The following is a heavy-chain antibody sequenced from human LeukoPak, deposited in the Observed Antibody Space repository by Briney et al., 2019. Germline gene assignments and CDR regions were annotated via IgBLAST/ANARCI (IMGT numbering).Heavy chain of an antibody. CDR2: INPNSESA. V-gene: IGHV1-2*02. J-gene: IGHJ5*01. Sequence: ASVKVSCKTSGYSFTGYYIHWVRQAPGQGLEWMGWINPNSESANYVQKFHGRVTLPSDTSTRTDYMEISRLRHDDAAFYYCSKHRHDFWSGYFNNWLDSWGQGTLVLVSS. D-gene: IGHD3-3*01. CDR3: SKHRHDFWSGYFNNWLDS. CDR1: GYSFTGYY.